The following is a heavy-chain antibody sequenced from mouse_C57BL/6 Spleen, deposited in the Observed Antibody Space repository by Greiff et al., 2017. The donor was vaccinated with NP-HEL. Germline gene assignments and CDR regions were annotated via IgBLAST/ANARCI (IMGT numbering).Heavy chain of an antibody. V-gene: IGHV1-80*01. D-gene: IGHD1-1*01. Sequence: QVQLQQSGAELVKPGASVKISCKASGYAFSSYWMNWVKQRPGKGLEWIGQIYPGDGDTNYNGKFKGKATLTADKSSSTAYMQLSSLTSEDSAVYFGARNYYGSFLFDYWGQGTTLTVSS. CDR3: ARNYYGSFLFDY. CDR2: IYPGDGDT. J-gene: IGHJ2*01. CDR1: GYAFSSYW.